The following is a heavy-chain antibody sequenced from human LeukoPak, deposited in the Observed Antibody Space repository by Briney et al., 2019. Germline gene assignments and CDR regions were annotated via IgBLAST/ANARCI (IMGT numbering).Heavy chain of an antibody. CDR3: ARQPIYEAYFDF. J-gene: IGHJ4*02. D-gene: IGHD3-16*01. V-gene: IGHV3-7*01. CDR1: GFPFDRYW. Sequence: HAGGSLRLSCVASGFPFDRYWMSWVRQAPGKGLEWVANIKHDGSEKNFVDSVKGRFTISGDNAENSLFLQMNSLRADDTAVYFCARQPIYEAYFDFWGQGTLVTVSS. CDR2: IKHDGSEK.